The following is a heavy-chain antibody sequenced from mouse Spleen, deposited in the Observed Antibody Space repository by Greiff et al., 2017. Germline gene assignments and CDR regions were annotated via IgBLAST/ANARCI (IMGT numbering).Heavy chain of an antibody. CDR3: ARWPHYYGSRYFDY. CDR1: GFNIKDTY. CDR2: IDPANGNT. V-gene: IGHV14-3*02. D-gene: IGHD1-1*01. Sequence: LKESGAELVKPGASVKLSCTASGFNIKDTYMHWVKQRPEQGLEWIGRIDPANGNTKYDPKFQGKATITADTSSNTAYLQLSSLTSEDTAVYYCARWPHYYGSRYFDYWGQGTTLTVSS. J-gene: IGHJ2*01.